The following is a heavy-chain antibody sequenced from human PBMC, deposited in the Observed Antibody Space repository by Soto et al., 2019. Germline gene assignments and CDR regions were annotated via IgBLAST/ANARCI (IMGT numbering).Heavy chain of an antibody. D-gene: IGHD6-13*01. V-gene: IGHV4-59*01. CDR2: IDYSGST. J-gene: IGHJ3*02. CDR1: GGSISTYY. CDR3: ARARRSSSRPDAIDI. Sequence: PSETLSLTCTVSGGSISTYYWSWIRQPPGKELEWIGYIDYSGSTNYNFSLKSRVTISLDTSTNQFSQKLSSVTAADTAVYYCARARRSSSRPDAIDIWGQGTMVTVSS.